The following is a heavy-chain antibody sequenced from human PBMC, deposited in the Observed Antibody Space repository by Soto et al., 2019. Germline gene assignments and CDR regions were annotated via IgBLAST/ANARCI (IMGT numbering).Heavy chain of an antibody. J-gene: IGHJ5*02. CDR2: IYHTGNA. V-gene: IGHV4-39*01. Sequence: SETLSLTCSVSGDSISNSRFYWAWIRQPPGEGLEWIGSIYHTGNAYYNPSLKSRVTISVDTSKNQFSLKLTSVTAADAALYYCARDFFDSSDYTTNWFDPWGQGILVTVSS. CDR3: ARDFFDSSDYTTNWFDP. D-gene: IGHD3-22*01. CDR1: GDSISNSRFY.